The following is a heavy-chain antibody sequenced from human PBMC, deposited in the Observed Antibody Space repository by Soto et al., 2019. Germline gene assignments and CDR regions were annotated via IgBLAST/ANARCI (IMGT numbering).Heavy chain of an antibody. CDR1: GFTFNSYG. V-gene: IGHV3-30*03. CDR2: ISYDSTKT. Sequence: QVQLVESGGGVVQPGRSLRLSCAASGFTFNSYGMHWVRQGPGNVLEWVAFISYDSTKTYYADSVKGRFTISRDNSNSDLYVPMNSLTGEDTAVYYCARTRSSWSDFHYYSLDVWGQGTTVTVSS. J-gene: IGHJ6*02. D-gene: IGHD6-6*01. CDR3: ARTRSSWSDFHYYSLDV.